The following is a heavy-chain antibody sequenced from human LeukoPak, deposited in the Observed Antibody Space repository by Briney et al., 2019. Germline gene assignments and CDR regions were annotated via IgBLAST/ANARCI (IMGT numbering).Heavy chain of an antibody. CDR3: ARGPLYDILTGYYTDFDY. J-gene: IGHJ4*02. CDR1: GYTFTSYG. CDR2: ISAYNGNT. Sequence: ASVKVSCKASGYTFTSYGISWVRQAPGQGLEWMGWISAYNGNTNYAQKLQGRVTMTTDTSTSTAYMELRSLRSDDTAVYYCARGPLYDILTGYYTDFDYWGQGTLVTVSS. D-gene: IGHD3-9*01. V-gene: IGHV1-18*01.